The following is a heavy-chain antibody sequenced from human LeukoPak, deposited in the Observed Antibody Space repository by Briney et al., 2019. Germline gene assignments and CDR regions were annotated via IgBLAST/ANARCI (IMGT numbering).Heavy chain of an antibody. V-gene: IGHV1-2*02. Sequence: GASVKVSCKASGYTFTGYYMHWVRQAPGQGLEWMGWINPNSGGTNYAQKFQGRVTMTEDTSTDTAYMELSSLRSEDTAVYYCATTRKEQLVRPFDYWGQGTLVTVSS. CDR1: GYTFTGYY. CDR2: INPNSGGT. D-gene: IGHD6-6*01. J-gene: IGHJ4*02. CDR3: ATTRKEQLVRPFDY.